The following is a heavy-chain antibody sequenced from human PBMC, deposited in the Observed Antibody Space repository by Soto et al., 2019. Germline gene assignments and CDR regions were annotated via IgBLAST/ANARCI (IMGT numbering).Heavy chain of an antibody. CDR3: ARDSFPSYHNSTGYGEAFDP. J-gene: IGHJ5*02. V-gene: IGHV3-23*01. CDR2: NSGGGNTI. Sequence: PGGSLRLSCAASVFTFSSYALSWVRQAPGTGLEWGSSNSGGGNTIYYADSVKARFTVSTDNAKNSLYLQMNSLRVEDTAVYYCARDSFPSYHNSTGYGEAFDPWGQGTVVTVSS. D-gene: IGHD3-22*01. CDR1: VFTFSSYA.